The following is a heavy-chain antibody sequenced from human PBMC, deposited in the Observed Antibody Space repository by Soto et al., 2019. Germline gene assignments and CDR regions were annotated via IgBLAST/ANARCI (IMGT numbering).Heavy chain of an antibody. CDR3: ARDGGSSSWSSFYYYYGMDV. D-gene: IGHD6-13*01. CDR2: ISSSSSYI. Sequence: GGSLGLSCAASGFTFSSYSMNWVRQAPGKGLEWVSSISSSSSYIYYADSVKGRFTISRDNAKNSLYLQMNSLRAEDTAVYYCARDGGSSSWSSFYYYYGMDVWGQGTTVTVSS. CDR1: GFTFSSYS. J-gene: IGHJ6*02. V-gene: IGHV3-21*01.